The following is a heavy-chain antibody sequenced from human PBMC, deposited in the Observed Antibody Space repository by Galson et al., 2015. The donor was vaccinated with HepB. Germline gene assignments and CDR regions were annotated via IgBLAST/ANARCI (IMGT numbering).Heavy chain of an antibody. V-gene: IGHV3-30*18. J-gene: IGHJ5*02. Sequence: SLRLSCAASGFTFSSYGMHWVRQAPGKGLEWVAVISYDGSNKLYADSVKGRFSTSRDNSKSTLFLQMNSLRAEDTAVYYCVKTGDSGSYMFWFDPWGQGTLVTVSS. CDR2: ISYDGSNK. CDR1: GFTFSSYG. D-gene: IGHD3-10*01. CDR3: VKTGDSGSYMFWFDP.